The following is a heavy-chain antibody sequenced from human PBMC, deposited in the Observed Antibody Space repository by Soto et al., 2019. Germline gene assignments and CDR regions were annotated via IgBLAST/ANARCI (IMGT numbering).Heavy chain of an antibody. CDR1: GGSISNDYFY. J-gene: IGHJ4*02. V-gene: IGHV4-30-4*01. Sequence: QVPLQESGPGLVKPSQTLSLTCTVSGGSISNDYFYWSWIRQPPGKGLEWIGYIHSSGRTYYNPSLKSRLDISIDTSKNHFSLKMTSVTAADTAVYFCARGGAIAHFYFDSWGQGMLVTVSS. CDR3: ARGGAIAHFYFDS. D-gene: IGHD1-26*01. CDR2: IHSSGRT.